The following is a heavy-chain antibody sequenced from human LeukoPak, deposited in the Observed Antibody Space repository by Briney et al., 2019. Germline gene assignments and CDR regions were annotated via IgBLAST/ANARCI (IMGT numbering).Heavy chain of an antibody. J-gene: IGHJ6*03. CDR1: GYSFTSYW. D-gene: IGHD2-2*01. CDR2: IYPGDSDT. V-gene: IGHV5-51*01. CDR3: ARVRVGCSDTRCSLGTYYYYYMDV. Sequence: GESLKISCKGSGYSFTSYWIGWVRQMPGKGLEWMGIIYPGDSDTRYSPSFQGQVTISADKFISTAYLQWSSLKASDTAMYYCARVRVGCSDTRCSLGTYYYYYMDVWGNGTTVTVSS.